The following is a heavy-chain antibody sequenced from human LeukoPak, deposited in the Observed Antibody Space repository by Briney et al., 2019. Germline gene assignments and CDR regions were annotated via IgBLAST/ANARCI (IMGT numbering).Heavy chain of an antibody. Sequence: GGSLRLSCAASGFTFSSYWMNWVRQAPGKGLVWVSRIASDGSSTTYADSVKGRFSISRDNAKNTLYLQMNSLRAEDTAVYYCAKVGSILMVYAYNDYWGQGTLVTVSS. J-gene: IGHJ4*02. CDR2: IASDGSST. CDR3: AKVGSILMVYAYNDY. V-gene: IGHV3-74*01. CDR1: GFTFSSYW. D-gene: IGHD2-8*01.